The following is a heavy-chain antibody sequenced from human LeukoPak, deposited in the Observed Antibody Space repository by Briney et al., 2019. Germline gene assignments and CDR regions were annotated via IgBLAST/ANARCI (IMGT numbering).Heavy chain of an antibody. CDR2: INPNSGGT. V-gene: IGHV1-2*02. CDR1: GYTFTGYY. J-gene: IGHJ4*02. Sequence: GASVKVSCKASGYTFTGYYMHWVRQPPGQGLEWMGWINPNSGGTDYAQKFQGRVTMTRDTSSRTAYMELSRLRSDDTALYYCARGIWTIVAVPAATLLDNWGQGTLVTVSS. D-gene: IGHD2-2*01. CDR3: ARGIWTIVAVPAATLLDN.